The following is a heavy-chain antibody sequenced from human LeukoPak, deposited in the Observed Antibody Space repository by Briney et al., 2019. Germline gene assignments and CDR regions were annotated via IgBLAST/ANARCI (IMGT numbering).Heavy chain of an antibody. V-gene: IGHV3-23*01. Sequence: PGGSLRLSCAASGFTFSNYAMTWLRQAPGRGLEWVSAISASGDNTYYADSVKGRFTISRDNSKNTLYLQMNSLRAEDTAVYYCAKDNTPFVRLATFDYWGQGTLVTVSS. CDR1: GFTFSNYA. CDR2: ISASGDNT. D-gene: IGHD4-11*01. CDR3: AKDNTPFVRLATFDY. J-gene: IGHJ4*02.